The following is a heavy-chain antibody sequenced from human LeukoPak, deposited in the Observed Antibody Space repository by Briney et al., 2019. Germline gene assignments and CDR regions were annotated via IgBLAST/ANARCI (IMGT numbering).Heavy chain of an antibody. CDR3: ARECPVWGSYRYPRYFDY. V-gene: IGHV3-66*01. J-gene: IGHJ4*02. CDR1: GFTVSSNY. D-gene: IGHD3-16*02. CDR2: IYSGGST. Sequence: GGSLRLSCAASGFTVSSNYMGWVRQAPGKGLEWVSVIYSGGSTYYADSVKGRFTISRDNSKNTLYLQMNSLRAEDTAAYYCARECPVWGSYRYPRYFDYWGQGTLVTVSS.